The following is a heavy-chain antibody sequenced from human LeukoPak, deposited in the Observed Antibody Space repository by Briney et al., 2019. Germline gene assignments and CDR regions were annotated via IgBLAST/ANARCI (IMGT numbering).Heavy chain of an antibody. J-gene: IGHJ4*02. CDR1: GFAFSSYW. D-gene: IGHD5-18*01. CDR3: ARDLSGVTGYTYGRGIDY. Sequence: GGSLRLSCAASGFAFSSYWMAWVRQAPGKGLEWVASIKQDGSETYYVDSVKGRFTISRGNAKTSLYLQMNSLRAEDTAVYYCARDLSGVTGYTYGRGIDYWGQGTLVTVSS. CDR2: IKQDGSET. V-gene: IGHV3-7*01.